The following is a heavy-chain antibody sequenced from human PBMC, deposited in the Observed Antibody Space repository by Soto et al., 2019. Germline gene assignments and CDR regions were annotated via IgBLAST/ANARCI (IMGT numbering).Heavy chain of an antibody. CDR2: INHSGST. Sequence: PSETMSVTCAVDGGSFSGYDWTWIRQPPGTGLEWIGDINHSGSTNYNPSLKSRVTISVDTSKNQFSLKLSSVTAADTAVYYCASGNSKNLVDYWGQGTLVTAPQ. J-gene: IGHJ4*02. CDR1: GGSFSGYD. V-gene: IGHV4-34*01. D-gene: IGHD1-20*01. CDR3: ASGNSKNLVDY.